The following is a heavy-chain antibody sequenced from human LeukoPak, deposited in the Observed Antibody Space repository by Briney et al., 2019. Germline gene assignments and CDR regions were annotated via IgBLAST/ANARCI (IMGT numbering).Heavy chain of an antibody. CDR1: GFTFSTYW. CDR3: ARDTGCAGGTCFSFHDY. D-gene: IGHD2-15*01. V-gene: IGHV3-7*01. CDR2: IKQDGSQK. Sequence: GGSLRLSCAASGFTFSTYWMTWVRQAPGKGLEWVANIKQDGSQKYYVDSVKGRFTISRDNAKNSLYLQMDSLRAEDTAVYYCARDTGCAGGTCFSFHDYWGQGTLVTVSS. J-gene: IGHJ4*02.